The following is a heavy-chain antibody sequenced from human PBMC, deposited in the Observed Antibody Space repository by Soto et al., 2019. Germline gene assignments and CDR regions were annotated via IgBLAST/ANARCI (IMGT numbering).Heavy chain of an antibody. J-gene: IGHJ4*02. D-gene: IGHD1-26*01. Sequence: EVQLVESGGRLVQPGGSLRLSCAASGISFSSYWMTWVRQAPGKGLEWVANIKQDGSGKYYADSVTGRFTVSRDNAKNSLYLQMNSLRAEDTALCYCATAGVGITTGDFHSWGQGTLVTVSS. CDR3: ATAGVGITTGDFHS. V-gene: IGHV3-7*01. CDR1: GISFSSYW. CDR2: IKQDGSGK.